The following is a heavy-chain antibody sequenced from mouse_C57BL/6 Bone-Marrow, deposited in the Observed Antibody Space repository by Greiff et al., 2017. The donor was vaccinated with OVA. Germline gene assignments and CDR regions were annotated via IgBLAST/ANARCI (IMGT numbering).Heavy chain of an antibody. CDR3: TSYGNFDY. CDR2: IDPENGDT. V-gene: IGHV14-4*01. J-gene: IGHJ2*01. CDR1: GFTIKDDY. D-gene: IGHD2-1*01. Sequence: EVQLQESGAELVRPGASVKLSCTASGFTIKDDYMHWVKQRPEHGLEWIGWIDPENGDTEYASKFQGKATITADTSSNTAYLQLSSLTSEDTAVYYCTSYGNFDYWGQGTTLTVSS.